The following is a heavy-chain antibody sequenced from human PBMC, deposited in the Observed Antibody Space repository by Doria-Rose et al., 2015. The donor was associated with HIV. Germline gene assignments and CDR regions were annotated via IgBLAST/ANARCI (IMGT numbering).Heavy chain of an antibody. CDR1: GVSLSSPGMG. CDR3: ARIKSSRWYHKYYFDF. D-gene: IGHD6-13*01. CDR2: LFSDDER. V-gene: IGHV2-26*01. Sequence: QESGPVLVKPTETLTLTCTVSGVSLSSPGMGVSWIRQPPGKALEWLGNLFSDDERSYRTSLKSRLTISRGTSKSQVVLTMTDMDPVDTATYYCARIKSSRWYHKYYFDFWGRGTLVIVSA. J-gene: IGHJ4*02.